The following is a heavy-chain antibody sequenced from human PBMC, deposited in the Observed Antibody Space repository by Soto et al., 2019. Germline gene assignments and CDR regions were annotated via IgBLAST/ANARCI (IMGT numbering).Heavy chain of an antibody. CDR3: AKDKLSYSSGWYCFDY. CDR1: GFTFNSYA. V-gene: IGHV3-23*01. D-gene: IGHD6-19*01. Sequence: GGSMKLSCAASGFTFNSYAMSWVRQAPGKGLEWVSAISGSGGSTYYADSVKGRFTISRDNSKNTLYLQMNSLRAEDTAVYYCAKDKLSYSSGWYCFDYWGQGTLVTVSS. CDR2: ISGSGGST. J-gene: IGHJ4*02.